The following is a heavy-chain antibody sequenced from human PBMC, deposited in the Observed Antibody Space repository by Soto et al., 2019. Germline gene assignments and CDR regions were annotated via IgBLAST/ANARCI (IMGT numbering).Heavy chain of an antibody. J-gene: IGHJ4*02. CDR3: ARDTFDSYYDSSGSMPYFDY. V-gene: IGHV1-18*01. Sequence: ASVKVSCKASGYTFTSYGISWVRQAPGQGLEWMGWISAYNGNTNYAQKLQGRVTMTTDTSTSTAYMELRSLRSDDTAVYYCARDTFDSYYDSSGSMPYFDYWGQGTLVTVSS. CDR2: ISAYNGNT. CDR1: GYTFTSYG. D-gene: IGHD3-22*01.